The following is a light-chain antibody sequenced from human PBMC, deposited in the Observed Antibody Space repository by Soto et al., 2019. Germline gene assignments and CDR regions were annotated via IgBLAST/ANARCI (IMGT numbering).Light chain of an antibody. CDR1: QIFGSTY. CDR2: DTF. CDR3: QQYGSSLIT. Sequence: EIVLTQSPGTLSLSPGERATLSCRASQIFGSTYLAWYQQKPGQAPRLLIYDTFSRAPGIPDRFSGSGSGTDFTLTITRLEPEDVAVYYCQQYGSSLITLGQGTRLEIK. V-gene: IGKV3-20*01. J-gene: IGKJ5*01.